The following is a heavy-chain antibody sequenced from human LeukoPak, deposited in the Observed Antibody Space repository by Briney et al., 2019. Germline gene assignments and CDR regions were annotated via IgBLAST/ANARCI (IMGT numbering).Heavy chain of an antibody. J-gene: IGHJ4*02. D-gene: IGHD3-22*01. CDR2: IYYTGST. CDR1: GVSISTSIYY. Sequence: SETLSLTCTVSGVSISTSIYYWGWIRQPPGKGLEWIGSIYYTGSTYYNPSLKKRVTLSVDTSKHQLSLKLRSVTAADTAVYYCARQTTGGYSRSSGRFDYWGQGTLVTVSS. CDR3: ARQTTGGYSRSSGRFDY. V-gene: IGHV4-39*01.